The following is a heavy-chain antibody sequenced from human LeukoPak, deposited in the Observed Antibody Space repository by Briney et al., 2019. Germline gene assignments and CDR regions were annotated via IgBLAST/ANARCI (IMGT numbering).Heavy chain of an antibody. CDR1: DGSISSSSYY. CDR2: IYYSGST. CDR3: ARGRPDIVVVVAATPGGDY. V-gene: IGHV4-39*01. D-gene: IGHD2-15*01. J-gene: IGHJ4*02. Sequence: PSETLSLTCTVSDGSISSSSYYWGWIRQPPGKGLEWIGSIYYSGSTDYNPSLKSRVTISVDTSKTQFSLKLSSVTAADTAVYYCARGRPDIVVVVAATPGGDYWGQGTLVTVSS.